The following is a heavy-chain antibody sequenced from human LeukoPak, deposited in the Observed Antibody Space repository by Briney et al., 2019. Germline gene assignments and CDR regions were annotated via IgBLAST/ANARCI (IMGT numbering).Heavy chain of an antibody. Sequence: SETLSLTCAVSGYSISSGYYWGWIRQPPGKGLEWIGSIYHSGNTYYNPSLKSRVTISVDTSKNQFSLKLSSVTAADTAVYYCARCIVGATLFDYWGQGTLVTVSS. V-gene: IGHV4-38-2*01. CDR3: ARCIVGATLFDY. D-gene: IGHD1-26*01. CDR2: IYHSGNT. CDR1: GYSISSGYY. J-gene: IGHJ4*02.